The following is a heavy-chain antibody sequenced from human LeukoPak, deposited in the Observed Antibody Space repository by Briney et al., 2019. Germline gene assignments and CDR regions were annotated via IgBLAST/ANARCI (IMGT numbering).Heavy chain of an antibody. CDR2: IYSGGST. J-gene: IGHJ6*03. Sequence: GGSLRLSCPPSGFTVSSNYMSWARQAPGKGLEWVSVIYSGGSTYYADSVKGRFTISRDNSKNTLYLQMNSLRAEDTAVYYCARGHYYYYYMDVWGKGTTVTVSS. V-gene: IGHV3-53*01. CDR3: ARGHYYYYYMDV. CDR1: GFTVSSNY.